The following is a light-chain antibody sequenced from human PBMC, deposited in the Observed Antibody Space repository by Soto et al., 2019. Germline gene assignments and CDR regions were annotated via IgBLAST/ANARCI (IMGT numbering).Light chain of an antibody. CDR2: GNT. CDR3: QSYDSRLRWV. J-gene: IGLJ3*02. V-gene: IGLV1-40*01. CDR1: SSNIGAGYD. Sequence: QSVLTQPPSVSGAPGQRVTISCTGSSSNIGAGYDVQWYQQFPGTAPKLLIYGNTNRPSGVPDRFSASKSGTSASLAITGLQADDEADYYCQSYDSRLRWVFGGGTKVTVL.